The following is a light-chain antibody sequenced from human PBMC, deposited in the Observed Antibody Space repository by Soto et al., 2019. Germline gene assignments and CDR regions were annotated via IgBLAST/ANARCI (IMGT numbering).Light chain of an antibody. V-gene: IGKV3D-20*01. CDR3: QQYGYSRP. CDR2: GAS. CDR1: QSITSTS. J-gene: IGKJ1*01. Sequence: EVVLKQSPATLSLKQRERVTLSCGASQSITSTSIAWYQHKPGLAPRLLVYGASRRATGIPDRFSGSGSGTGFTLTISTLEPDDFAIYYCQQYGYSRPLGQGTKVAIK.